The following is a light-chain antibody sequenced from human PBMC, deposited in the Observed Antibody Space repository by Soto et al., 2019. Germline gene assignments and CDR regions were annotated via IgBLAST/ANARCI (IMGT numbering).Light chain of an antibody. Sequence: QSVLTQPPSVSGAPGHRVTISCTGSSSNIGAGYDVHWYQQLPGTAPKLLIYGNSNRPSGVPDRFSGSKSGTSASLAITGLQAEDEADYSCQSYDSSLSGYVFGTGTKLTVL. J-gene: IGLJ1*01. CDR3: QSYDSSLSGYV. CDR1: SSNIGAGYD. CDR2: GNS. V-gene: IGLV1-40*01.